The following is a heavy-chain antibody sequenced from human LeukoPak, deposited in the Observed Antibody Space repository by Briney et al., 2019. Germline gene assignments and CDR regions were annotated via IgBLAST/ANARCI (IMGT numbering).Heavy chain of an antibody. Sequence: SETLSLTCTVSGGSISSYYWSWIRQPAGRGLEWIGRIYTSGSTNYNPSLKSRVTMSVDTSKNQFSLKLSSVTAADTAVYYCARAPSAGSYSFYYFDYWCQGTLVTVSS. CDR1: GGSISSYY. CDR2: IYTSGST. CDR3: ARAPSAGSYSFYYFDY. J-gene: IGHJ4*02. V-gene: IGHV4-4*07. D-gene: IGHD3-10*01.